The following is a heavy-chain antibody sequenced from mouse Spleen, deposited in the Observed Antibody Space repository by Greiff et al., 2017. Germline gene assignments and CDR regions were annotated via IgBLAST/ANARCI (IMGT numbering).Heavy chain of an antibody. Sequence: EVKLMESGGGLVKRGGSLKLSCAASGFTFSSYYMSWVRQTPENRLEWVATISNSGGSTYYPDSVKDRFTISRDNAKNTLYLQMSSLNSEDTAVYYCARDIYYYDGSYPVYWGQGTSVTVSS. CDR1: GFTFSSYY. D-gene: IGHD1-1*01. V-gene: IGHV5-6-4*01. J-gene: IGHJ4*01. CDR2: ISNSGGST. CDR3: ARDIYYYDGSYPVY.